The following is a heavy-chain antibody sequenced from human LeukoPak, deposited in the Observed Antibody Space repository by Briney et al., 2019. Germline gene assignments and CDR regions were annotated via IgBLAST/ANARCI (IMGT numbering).Heavy chain of an antibody. CDR1: GFTFSSYW. CDR2: INSDGSST. D-gene: IGHD4-23*01. Sequence: GGSLRLSCAASGFTFSSYWMRWVRQAPGKGLVWVSRINSDGSSTSYADSVKGRFTISRDNAKNTLYLQMNSLRAEDTAVYYCARGPTTVVTTLDYWGQGTLVTVSS. J-gene: IGHJ4*02. CDR3: ARGPTTVVTTLDY. V-gene: IGHV3-74*01.